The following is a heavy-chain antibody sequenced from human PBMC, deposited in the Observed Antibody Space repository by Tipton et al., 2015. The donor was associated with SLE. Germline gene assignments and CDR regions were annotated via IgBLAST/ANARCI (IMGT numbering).Heavy chain of an antibody. Sequence: TLSLTCSVSGASISSNYWSWIRQPPGKGLEWIGYIYYSGSTNYSPSLESRVTISVDTSKNQFSLKLSSVTAADTAVYYCARGRAGVYYYYYMDVWGKGTTVTVSS. CDR1: GASISSNY. D-gene: IGHD3-10*01. J-gene: IGHJ6*03. CDR2: IYYSGST. V-gene: IGHV4-59*01. CDR3: ARGRAGVYYYYYMDV.